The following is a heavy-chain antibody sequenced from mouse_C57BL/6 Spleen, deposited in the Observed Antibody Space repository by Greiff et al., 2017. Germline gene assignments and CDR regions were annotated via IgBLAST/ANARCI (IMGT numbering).Heavy chain of an antibody. CDR2: INPYNGDT. Sequence: VQLQQSGPELVKPGDSVKISCKASGYSFTGYFMNWVMQSHGKSLEWIGRINPYNGDTFYNQKFKGKATLTVDKSSSTAHMELRSLTSEVSAVYYCARGYDAYAMDYWGQGTSVTVSS. J-gene: IGHJ4*01. CDR3: ARGYDAYAMDY. CDR1: GYSFTGYF. V-gene: IGHV1-20*01. D-gene: IGHD2-14*01.